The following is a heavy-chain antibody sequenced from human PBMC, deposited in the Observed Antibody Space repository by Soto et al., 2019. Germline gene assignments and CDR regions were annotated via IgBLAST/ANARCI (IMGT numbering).Heavy chain of an antibody. V-gene: IGHV1-69*12. D-gene: IGHD2-15*01. J-gene: IGHJ5*02. Sequence: QVQLVQSGAEVKKPGSSVKVSCKASGGTFSSYAISWVRQAPGQGLEWMGGIIPIFGTANYAQKFQGRVTITADESTSTADMELSSLRSEDTAVYYCARDRGYCSGGSCIYNWFDPWGQGTLVTVSS. CDR3: ARDRGYCSGGSCIYNWFDP. CDR2: IIPIFGTA. CDR1: GGTFSSYA.